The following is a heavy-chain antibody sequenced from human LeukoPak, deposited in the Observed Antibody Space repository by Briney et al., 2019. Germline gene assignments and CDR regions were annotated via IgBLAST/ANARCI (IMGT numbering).Heavy chain of an antibody. D-gene: IGHD1-1*01. CDR2: IYYSGSP. CDR3: ARIVSRNDWIRYFDY. Sequence: PSETLSLTCTVSGGSISSGGYYWSWIRQHPGKALEWIGYIYYSGSPYYNLSLKTRVTITVDTSKNQFTLKLSSVPTADTAVYYCARIVSRNDWIRYFDYWGQGTLVTVSS. V-gene: IGHV4-31*03. CDR1: GGSISSGGYY. J-gene: IGHJ4*02.